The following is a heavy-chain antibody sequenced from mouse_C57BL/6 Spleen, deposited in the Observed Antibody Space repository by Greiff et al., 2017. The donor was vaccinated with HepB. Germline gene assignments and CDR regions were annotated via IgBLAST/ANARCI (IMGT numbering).Heavy chain of an antibody. CDR1: GFNIKDDY. Sequence: EVQLQQSGAELVRPGASVKLSCTASGFNIKDDYMHWVKQRPEQGLEWIGWIDPENGDTEYASKFQGKATIPADTSSNTAYLQISSLTSEDTAVYYCTTLPYKYYYAMDYWGQGTSVTVSS. CDR2: IDPENGDT. D-gene: IGHD1-3*01. V-gene: IGHV14-4*01. J-gene: IGHJ4*01. CDR3: TTLPYKYYYAMDY.